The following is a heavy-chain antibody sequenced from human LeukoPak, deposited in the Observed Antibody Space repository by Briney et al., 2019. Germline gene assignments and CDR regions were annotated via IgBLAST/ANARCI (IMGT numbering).Heavy chain of an antibody. D-gene: IGHD2-21*02. CDR3: ARIGRRVVTSNRFAP. J-gene: IGHJ5*02. CDR1: GDSLNTYY. Sequence: PSETLSPTCTVSGDSLNTYYWTWIRQTPGKELEWIGFVASSGTSNYNPSLTSRVSISIDTSKNQFSLALTSVTPADPAVYYCARIGRRVVTSNRFAPWGQGTLVSVSS. V-gene: IGHV4-59*01. CDR2: VASSGTS.